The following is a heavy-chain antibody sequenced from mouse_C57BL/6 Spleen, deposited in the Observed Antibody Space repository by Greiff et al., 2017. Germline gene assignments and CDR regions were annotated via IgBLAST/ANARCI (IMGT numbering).Heavy chain of an antibody. D-gene: IGHD2-4*01. Sequence: QVTLKESGPGILQPSQTLSLTCSFSGFSLSTFGMGVGWIRQPSGKGLEWLAHIWWDDDKYYNPALKSRLTISKDTSKNQVFLKIANVDTADTATYYCARIGAGYYDYDEGGGYFDYWGQGTTLTVSS. J-gene: IGHJ2*01. CDR3: ARIGAGYYDYDEGGGYFDY. CDR1: GFSLSTFGMG. CDR2: IWWDDDK. V-gene: IGHV8-8*01.